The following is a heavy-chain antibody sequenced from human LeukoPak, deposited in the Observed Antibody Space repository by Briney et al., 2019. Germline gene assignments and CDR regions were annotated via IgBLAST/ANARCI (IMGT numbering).Heavy chain of an antibody. J-gene: IGHJ6*03. Sequence: GGSLRLSCAASGFSFSSYGMQWVRQAPGKGLEWVAFIRYDGSKKYYADSVKGRFTISRDNSKNTLYLQMNSLRAEDTAVYYCAKGAYYDFWSGYYMDVWGKGTTVTVSS. D-gene: IGHD3-3*01. CDR1: GFSFSSYG. V-gene: IGHV3-30*02. CDR2: IRYDGSKK. CDR3: AKGAYYDFWSGYYMDV.